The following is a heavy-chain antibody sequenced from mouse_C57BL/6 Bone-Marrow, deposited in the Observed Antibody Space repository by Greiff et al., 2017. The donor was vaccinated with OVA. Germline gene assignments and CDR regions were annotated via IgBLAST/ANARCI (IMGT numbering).Heavy chain of an antibody. J-gene: IGHJ3*01. CDR3: AYGNYGFAY. CDR1: GYTFTDYY. Sequence: VQLQQSGPVLVKPGASVKMSCKASGYTFTDYYMNWVKQSHGKSLEWIGVINPYNGGTSYNQKFKGKATLTVDKSSSTAYMELNSLTSEDSAVYYCAYGNYGFAYWGQGTLVTVSA. D-gene: IGHD2-1*01. CDR2: INPYNGGT. V-gene: IGHV1-19*01.